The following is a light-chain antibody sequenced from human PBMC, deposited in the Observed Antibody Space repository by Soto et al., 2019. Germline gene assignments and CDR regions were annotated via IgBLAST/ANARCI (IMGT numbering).Light chain of an antibody. CDR3: AAWDDGLNSPL. J-gene: IGLJ2*01. CDR2: NSD. V-gene: IGLV1-44*01. Sequence: QSVLTQPPSASGTPGQRVTISCAGTSSNVGSNSVTWYHHLPGPAPKLLIYNSDQRPSGVPDRFSGSKSDTSASLAISGLQSEDEADYYCAAWDDGLNSPLFGGGTKLTVL. CDR1: SSNVGSNS.